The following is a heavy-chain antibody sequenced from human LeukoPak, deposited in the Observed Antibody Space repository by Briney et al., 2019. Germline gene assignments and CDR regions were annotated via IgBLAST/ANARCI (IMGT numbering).Heavy chain of an antibody. CDR3: AKSRGYYYEKSGPADY. CDR2: IWYDGSIK. D-gene: IGHD3-22*01. CDR1: GFNFSTYG. J-gene: IGHJ4*02. Sequence: GGSPRLSCAASGFNFSTYGMHWVRQAPGKGLEWVAVIWYDGSIKYYGDSVKGRFTISRDNSKNTLYLQMNSLSAEDTAVYYCAKSRGYYYEKSGPADYWGQGTLVTVSS. V-gene: IGHV3-33*06.